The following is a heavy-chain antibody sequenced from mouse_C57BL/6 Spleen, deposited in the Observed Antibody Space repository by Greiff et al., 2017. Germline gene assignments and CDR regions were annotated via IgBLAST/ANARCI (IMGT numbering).Heavy chain of an antibody. CDR1: GYSFTGYN. J-gene: IGHJ1*03. CDR3: ARGGNYGSSYEGYFDV. D-gene: IGHD1-1*01. V-gene: IGHV1-39*01. Sequence: VQLQQSGPELVKPGASVKISCKASGYSFTGYNMNWVKQSNGKSLEWIGVINPNYGTTSYNQKFKGKATLTVDQSSSTAYMQLNSLTAEDSAVYYCARGGNYGSSYEGYFDVWGTGTTVTVSS. CDR2: INPNYGTT.